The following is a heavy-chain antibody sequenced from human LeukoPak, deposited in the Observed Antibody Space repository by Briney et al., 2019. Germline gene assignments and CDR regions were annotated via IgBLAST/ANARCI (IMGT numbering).Heavy chain of an antibody. CDR2: ISSSSSYI. CDR1: GFTFSSYS. J-gene: IGHJ5*02. CDR3: ATVSRGYSYGSPDEPSRGINWFDP. Sequence: GGSLRLSCAASGFTFSSYSMNWVRQAPGKGLEWVSSISSSSSYIYYADSVKGRFTISRDNAKNSLYLQMNSLRAEDTAVYYCATVSRGYSYGSPDEPSRGINWFDPWGQGTLVTVSS. V-gene: IGHV3-21*01. D-gene: IGHD5-18*01.